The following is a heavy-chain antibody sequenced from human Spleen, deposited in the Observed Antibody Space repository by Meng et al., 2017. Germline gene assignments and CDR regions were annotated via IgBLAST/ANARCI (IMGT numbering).Heavy chain of an antibody. V-gene: IGHV3-9*03. D-gene: IGHD3-10*01. J-gene: IGHJ6*02. CDR3: AKFGGMDV. Sequence: SLKISCAASGFTFDDYAMHWVRQAPGRGLEWVSGISWNSGSIRYADSVKGRFTISRDNAKNSLYLQMNSLRAEDMALYYCAKFGGMDVWDQGTTVTVS. CDR2: ISWNSGSI. CDR1: GFTFDDYA.